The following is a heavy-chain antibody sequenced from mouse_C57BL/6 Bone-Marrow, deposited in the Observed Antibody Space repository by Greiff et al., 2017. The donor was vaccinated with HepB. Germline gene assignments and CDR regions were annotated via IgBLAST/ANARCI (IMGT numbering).Heavy chain of an antibody. J-gene: IGHJ2*01. CDR1: GYTFTSYW. CDR3: ASPITTVPPDY. D-gene: IGHD1-1*01. V-gene: IGHV1-7*01. CDR2: INPSSGYT. Sequence: VQLKQSGAELAKPGASVKLSCKASGYTFTSYWMHWVKQRPGQGLEWIGYINPSSGYTKYNQKFKDKATLTADKSSSTAYMQLSSLTYEDSAVYYCASPITTVPPDYWGQGTTLTVSS.